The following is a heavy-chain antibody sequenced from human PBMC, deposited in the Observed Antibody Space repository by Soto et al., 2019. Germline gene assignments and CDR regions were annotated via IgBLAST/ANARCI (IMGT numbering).Heavy chain of an antibody. CDR3: ARDLIKRLRSYYGMDV. J-gene: IGHJ6*02. Sequence: ASVKVSCKASGYTFTGYYRHWVRQAPGQGLEWMGWINPNSGGTNYAQKFQGRVTMTRDTSISTAYMELSRLRSDDTAVYYCARDLIKRLRSYYGMDVWGQGTTVTVSS. D-gene: IGHD6-25*01. V-gene: IGHV1-2*02. CDR2: INPNSGGT. CDR1: GYTFTGYY.